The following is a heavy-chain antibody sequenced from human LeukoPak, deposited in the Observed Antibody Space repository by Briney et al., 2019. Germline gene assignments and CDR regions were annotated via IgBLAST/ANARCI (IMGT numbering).Heavy chain of an antibody. J-gene: IGHJ4*02. CDR3: ARDPLRRHSTGGPLDY. CDR1: GGSIISGDFY. V-gene: IGHV4-30-2*01. D-gene: IGHD2/OR15-2a*01. Sequence: PSQTLSLTCTVSGGSIISGDFYWAWIRQPPGEGLEWIGYIYHSGSTDYNPSLKSRVTISIDTSKNQFSLKLTSVTAADAAVYYCARDPLRRHSTGGPLDYWGQGTLVTVSS. CDR2: IYHSGST.